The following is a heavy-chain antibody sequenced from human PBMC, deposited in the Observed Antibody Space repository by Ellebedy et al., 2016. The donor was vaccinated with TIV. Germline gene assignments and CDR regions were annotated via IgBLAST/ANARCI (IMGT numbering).Heavy chain of an antibody. D-gene: IGHD2-21*01. Sequence: SLKISCAASGFTFDNYAMHWVRQAPGKGLEWVSGISWSSLSIGYADSVKGRFTISRDNAKNSLYLQMNSLRGEDTALYYCTKATGDREFDGMDVWGQGTTVTVSS. CDR2: ISWSSLSI. CDR1: GFTFDNYA. V-gene: IGHV3-9*01. CDR3: TKATGDREFDGMDV. J-gene: IGHJ6*02.